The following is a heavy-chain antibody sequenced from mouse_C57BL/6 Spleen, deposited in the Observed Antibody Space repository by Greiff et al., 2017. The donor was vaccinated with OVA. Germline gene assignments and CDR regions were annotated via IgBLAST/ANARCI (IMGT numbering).Heavy chain of an antibody. J-gene: IGHJ1*03. CDR3: ARLPHYYGSSRYFDV. V-gene: IGHV1-54*01. CDR1: GYAFTNYL. D-gene: IGHD1-1*01. Sequence: QVQLQQSGAELVRPGTSVKVSCKASGYAFTNYLIEWVKQRPGQGLEWIGVINPGSGGTNYNEKFKGKATLTADKSSSTAYMQLSSLTSEDSAVYFCARLPHYYGSSRYFDVWGTGTTVTVSS. CDR2: INPGSGGT.